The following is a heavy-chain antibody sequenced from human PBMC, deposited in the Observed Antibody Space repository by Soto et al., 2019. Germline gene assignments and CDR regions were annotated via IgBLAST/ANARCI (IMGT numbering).Heavy chain of an antibody. CDR3: AKDRGYDSSGRKAKYYYGMDF. CDR1: GFTFISYG. CDR2: ISYDGSNK. V-gene: IGHV3-30*18. J-gene: IGHJ6*02. D-gene: IGHD3-22*01. Sequence: GGSLRLSCAASGFTFISYGMHWVLQAPGKGLEWVAVISYDGSNKYYADSVKGRFTISRDNSKNTLYLQMNSLRAEDTAVYYCAKDRGYDSSGRKAKYYYGMDFWGQGTTVTVSS.